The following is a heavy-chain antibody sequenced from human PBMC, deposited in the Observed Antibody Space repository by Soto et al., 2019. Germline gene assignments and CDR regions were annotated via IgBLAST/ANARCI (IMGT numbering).Heavy chain of an antibody. D-gene: IGHD6-13*01. Sequence: LGESLKVSCKGSGYSFTSYWIVWVRQMPGKGLEWMEIIYPGDSDTRYSPSFQGQVTISADKSISTAYLQWSSLKASDTAMYYCAREHEAAAGNNWFDPWGQGTLVTVSS. CDR1: GYSFTSYW. CDR2: IYPGDSDT. V-gene: IGHV5-51*01. CDR3: AREHEAAAGNNWFDP. J-gene: IGHJ5*02.